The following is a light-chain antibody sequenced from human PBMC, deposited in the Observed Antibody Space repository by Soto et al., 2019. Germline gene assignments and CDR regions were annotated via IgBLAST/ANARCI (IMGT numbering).Light chain of an antibody. CDR3: QQYGSSPWM. V-gene: IGKV3-20*01. CDR1: QSVSSSY. Sequence: EIVLTQSPGTLSLSPGERATLSCRASQSVSSSYLVWDQQRPGQAPRLLIYVASSRATGIPDRFSGCGSGTDFTLTISRLETEDFAVYCCQQYGSSPWMFGKGTK. J-gene: IGKJ1*01. CDR2: VAS.